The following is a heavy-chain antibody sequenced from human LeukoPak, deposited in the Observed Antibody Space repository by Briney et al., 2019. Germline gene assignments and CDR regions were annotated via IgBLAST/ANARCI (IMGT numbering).Heavy chain of an antibody. D-gene: IGHD6-13*01. V-gene: IGHV3-7*01. Sequence: GGSLRLSCAASGFTFSSYWMSWVRQAPGKGLEWVANIKQDGSEKYYVDPVKGRFIISRDNAKNSLYLQMHSLRAEDTAVYSCARDGRSYSRSWYFWFDPWGQGTLVTVSS. J-gene: IGHJ5*02. CDR1: GFTFSSYW. CDR2: IKQDGSEK. CDR3: ARDGRSYSRSWYFWFDP.